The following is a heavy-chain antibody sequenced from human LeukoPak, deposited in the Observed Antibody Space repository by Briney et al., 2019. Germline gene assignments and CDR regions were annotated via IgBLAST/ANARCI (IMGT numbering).Heavy chain of an antibody. J-gene: IGHJ4*02. CDR3: ARDGQRGYDFDY. D-gene: IGHD5-12*01. CDR2: IWSDGRNK. V-gene: IGHV3-33*01. Sequence: GGSLRLSCAASGFTFSTNAMHWVRQAPGKGLEWVAIIWSDGRNKYYGDPVKGRFTISSDNSKNTLYLQMNSLRAEDTAVYYCARDGQRGYDFDYWGQGTLVTVSS. CDR1: GFTFSTNA.